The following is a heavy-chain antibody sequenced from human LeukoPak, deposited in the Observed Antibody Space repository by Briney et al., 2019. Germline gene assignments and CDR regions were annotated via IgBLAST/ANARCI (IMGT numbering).Heavy chain of an antibody. CDR2: ISFDGSQR. J-gene: IGHJ4*02. CDR3: AKGGDGKIPFDN. Sequence: PGRSLRLSCSASGFTFSDYAMHWVRQAPGKGLEWVAMISFDGSQRHFGDSVRGRFTVSRDDSENTLFLQMNSLKTEDTALHFCAKGGDGKIPFDNWGQGTLVTVSS. D-gene: IGHD5-24*01. V-gene: IGHV3-30*04. CDR1: GFTFSDYA.